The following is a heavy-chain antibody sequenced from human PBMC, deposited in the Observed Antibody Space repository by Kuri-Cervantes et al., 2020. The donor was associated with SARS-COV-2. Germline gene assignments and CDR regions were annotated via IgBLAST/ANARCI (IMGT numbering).Heavy chain of an antibody. CDR1: GYTFTSYG. V-gene: IGHV1-18*01. D-gene: IGHD2-2*01. Sequence: ASVKVSCKASGYTFTSYGISWVRQAPGQGLKWMGWISAYNGNTNYAQKLQGRVTMTTDTSTSTAYMELRSLRSDDTAVYYCARDYIVVVPAANSNFDYWGQGTLVTVSS. J-gene: IGHJ4*02. CDR3: ARDYIVVVPAANSNFDY. CDR2: ISAYNGNT.